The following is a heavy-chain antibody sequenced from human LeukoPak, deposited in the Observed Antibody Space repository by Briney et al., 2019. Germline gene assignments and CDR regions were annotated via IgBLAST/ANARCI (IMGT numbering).Heavy chain of an antibody. V-gene: IGHV3-48*03. Sequence: PGGSLRLSCAASGFTFSTYAMTWVRQAPGKGLEWVSYMSSSGYTIHYADSVKGRFTISRDNAKNSLFLQMSSLRGEDTAVYYCARMRTWYFDVWGRGTLVTVSS. CDR3: ARMRTWYFDV. J-gene: IGHJ2*01. CDR2: MSSSGYTI. CDR1: GFTFSTYA.